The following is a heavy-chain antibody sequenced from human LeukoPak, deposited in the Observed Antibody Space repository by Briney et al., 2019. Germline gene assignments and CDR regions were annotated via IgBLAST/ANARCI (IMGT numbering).Heavy chain of an antibody. CDR2: IRSSSRTI. CDR1: GFTFSSNG. J-gene: IGHJ4*02. Sequence: PGGSLRLSCVASGFTFSSNGMHWVRRAPGKGLEWLSYIRSSSRTIYYADSVKGRFTISRDNAKNSLYLQMNSLRAEDTAVYYCARDGSGRVPEMSAPDYWGQGTLVTVSS. CDR3: ARDGSGRVPEMSAPDY. D-gene: IGHD3-10*01. V-gene: IGHV3-48*01.